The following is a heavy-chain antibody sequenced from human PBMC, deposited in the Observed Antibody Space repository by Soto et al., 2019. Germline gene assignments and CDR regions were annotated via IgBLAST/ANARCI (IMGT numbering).Heavy chain of an antibody. J-gene: IGHJ4*02. CDR1: GFTLSNYA. V-gene: IGHV3-23*01. CDR3: VKDFRGGYDWTHD. D-gene: IGHD5-12*01. CDR2: IRGSGGPT. Sequence: EVQLLESGGDLVQPGGSLRLSCAASGFTLSNYAMSWVRQAPGKGLEWVSLIRGSGGPTNYADSVKGRFTVSRDNSKNMLFLQMNSLRAEDTAVYYCVKDFRGGYDWTHDWGQGTLVTVSS.